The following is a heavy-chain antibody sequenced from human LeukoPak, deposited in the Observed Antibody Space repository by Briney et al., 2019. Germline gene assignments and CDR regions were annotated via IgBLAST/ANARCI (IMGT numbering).Heavy chain of an antibody. D-gene: IGHD3-16*01. CDR3: ARQSGETHDY. CDR1: GGSIGSGNYY. Sequence: SETLSLTCTVSGGSIGSGNYYWSWIRQPAGKGLEWIGRIFTSGSTNYNPSLKSRVTISVDTSKNQFSLKLSSVTAADTAVYYCARQSGETHDYWGQGTLVTVSS. CDR2: IFTSGST. J-gene: IGHJ4*02. V-gene: IGHV4-61*02.